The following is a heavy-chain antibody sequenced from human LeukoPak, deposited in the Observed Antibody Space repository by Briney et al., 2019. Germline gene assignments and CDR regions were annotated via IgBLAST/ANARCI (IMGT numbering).Heavy chain of an antibody. D-gene: IGHD5-12*01. CDR2: IWYDGSNK. V-gene: IGHV3-33*01. CDR1: GFTFTSYG. CDR3: ARGGSGYDFDF. Sequence: GTSLGLSCAASGFTFTSYGMHWVRQAPGKGLEWVAVIWYDGSNKYYVDSVKGRFTISRDNSKNTLYLQMNSLRAEDTAVYYCARGGSGYDFDFWGQGTLVTVSS. J-gene: IGHJ4*02.